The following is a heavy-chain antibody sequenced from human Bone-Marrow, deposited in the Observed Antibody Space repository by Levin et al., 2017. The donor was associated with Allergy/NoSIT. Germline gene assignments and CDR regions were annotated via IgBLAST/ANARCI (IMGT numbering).Heavy chain of an antibody. V-gene: IGHV3-11*01. J-gene: IGHJ5*02. CDR3: AREIYGDYYGSGLDA. CDR2: SSGSGGSM. Sequence: GESLKISCAASGFTLSDYYMSWIRQAPGKGLEWISYSSGSGGSMYYADSVKGRFTMSRDNAKNSLYLQMNSLRAEDTAMYYCAREIYGDYYGSGLDAWGQGTLVPVSS. CDR1: GFTLSDYY. D-gene: IGHD3-10*01.